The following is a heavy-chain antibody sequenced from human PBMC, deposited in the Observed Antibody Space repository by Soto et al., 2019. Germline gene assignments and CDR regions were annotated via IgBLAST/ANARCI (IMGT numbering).Heavy chain of an antibody. D-gene: IGHD4-17*01. CDR1: GGSFSGYY. V-gene: IGHV4-34*01. CDR3: ARSLIYEVTTAGFDY. Sequence: SETLSLTCAVYGGSFSGYYWSWIRQPPGKGLEWIGEINHSGSTNYNPSLKSRVTISVDTSKNQFSLKLSSVTAADTAVYYCARSLIYEVTTAGFDYWGQGTLVTVS. J-gene: IGHJ4*02. CDR2: INHSGST.